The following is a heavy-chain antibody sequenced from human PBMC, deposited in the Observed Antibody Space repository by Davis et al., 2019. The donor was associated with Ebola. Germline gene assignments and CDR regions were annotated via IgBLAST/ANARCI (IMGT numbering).Heavy chain of an antibody. CDR2: INHSGST. CDR1: GGSFSGYY. CDR3: ARDRLLWFGEFDP. Sequence: SETLSLTCAVYGGSFSGYYWSWIRQPPGKGLEWIGEINHSGSTNYNPSLKSRVTISVDKSKNQFSLKLNSVTPEDTAVYYCARDRLLWFGEFDPWGQGTLVTVSS. V-gene: IGHV4-34*01. J-gene: IGHJ5*02. D-gene: IGHD3-10*01.